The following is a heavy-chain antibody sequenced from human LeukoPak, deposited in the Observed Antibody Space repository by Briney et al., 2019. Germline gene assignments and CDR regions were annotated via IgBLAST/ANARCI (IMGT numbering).Heavy chain of an antibody. CDR3: ARACSGGSCYDV. J-gene: IGHJ6*02. CDR2: ISSSSSYI. D-gene: IGHD2-15*01. V-gene: IGHV3-21*01. CDR1: GFTFSSYS. Sequence: GGSLRLSCAASGFTFSSYSMNWVRQAPGKGLEWVSSISSSSSYIYYADSVKGRFTISRDNAKNSLYLQMNSLRAEDTAVYYCARACSGGSCYDVWGQGTTVTVSS.